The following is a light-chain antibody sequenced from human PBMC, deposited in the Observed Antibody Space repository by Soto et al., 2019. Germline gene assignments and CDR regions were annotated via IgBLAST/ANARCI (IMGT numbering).Light chain of an antibody. CDR3: SSYAGSNNFDVV. CDR1: SSDVGGYNY. J-gene: IGLJ2*01. V-gene: IGLV2-8*01. CDR2: EVS. Sequence: QSVLTQPPSASGSPGQSVTISCTGTSSDVGGYNYVSWYQQHPGKAPKLMIYEVSKRPSGVPDRFSGSKSGNTASLTVSGLQAEDEADYYCSSYAGSNNFDVVFGGGTKPPS.